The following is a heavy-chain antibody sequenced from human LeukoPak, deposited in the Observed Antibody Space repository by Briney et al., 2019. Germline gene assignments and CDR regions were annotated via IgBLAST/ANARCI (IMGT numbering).Heavy chain of an antibody. CDR1: GYTFTSYY. J-gene: IGHJ4*02. CDR2: FDPEDGET. V-gene: IGHV1-24*01. D-gene: IGHD5-18*01. Sequence: ASVKVSCKASGYTFTSYYMHWVRQAPGKGLEWMGGFDPEDGETIYAQKFQGRVTMTEDTSTDTAYMELSSLRSEDTAVYYCATDLAMAHYFDYWGQGTLVTVSS. CDR3: ATDLAMAHYFDY.